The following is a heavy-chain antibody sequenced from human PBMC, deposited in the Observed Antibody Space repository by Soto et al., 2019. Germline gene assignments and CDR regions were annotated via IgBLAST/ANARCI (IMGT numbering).Heavy chain of an antibody. Sequence: SVKVSCKSSGGTFSLYAISWVRQAPGQGLEWMGGIIPIFGTANYAQKFQGRVTITADESTSTAYMELSSLRSEDTAVYYCARSIPPHAFDIWGQGAMVTVSS. V-gene: IGHV1-69*13. J-gene: IGHJ3*02. CDR2: IIPIFGTA. CDR3: ARSIPPHAFDI. CDR1: GGTFSLYA.